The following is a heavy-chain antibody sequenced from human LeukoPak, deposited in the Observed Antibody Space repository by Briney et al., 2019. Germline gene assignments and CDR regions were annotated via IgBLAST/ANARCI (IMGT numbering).Heavy chain of an antibody. V-gene: IGHV1-69*05. CDR1: GGTFSRYA. CDR2: IIPIFGTA. J-gene: IGHJ5*02. D-gene: IGHD2-2*01. Sequence: ASVKVSCKASGGTFSRYAISWVRQAPGQGLEWMGGIIPIFGTANYAQKFQGRVTITTDESTSTAYMELSSLRSEDTAVYYCAREGGDCSSTSCYPYNWFDPWGQGTLVTVSS. CDR3: AREGGDCSSTSCYPYNWFDP.